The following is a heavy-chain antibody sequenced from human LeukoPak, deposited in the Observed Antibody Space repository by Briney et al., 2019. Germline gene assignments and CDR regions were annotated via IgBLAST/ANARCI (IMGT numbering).Heavy chain of an antibody. D-gene: IGHD2-15*01. CDR2: IKEDGSEK. J-gene: IGHJ4*02. Sequence: GGSLRLSCAASGFTFSRYWMSWVRQAPGKGLEWVANIKEDGSEKYYVDSVKGRFTISRDNGKNSLYLQMNSLGAEDTAVYFCAREGRDYWGQGTLVTVAS. CDR3: AREGRDY. V-gene: IGHV3-7*05. CDR1: GFTFSRYW.